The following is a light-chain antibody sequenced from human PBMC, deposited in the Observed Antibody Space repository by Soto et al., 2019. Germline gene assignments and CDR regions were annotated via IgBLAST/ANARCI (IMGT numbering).Light chain of an antibody. J-gene: IGKJ3*01. CDR3: QQRSNWPSFT. CDR2: DAS. CDR1: QSVSSY. Sequence: EIVLTQSPATLSLSPGERATLSCRASQSVSSYLAGYQQKPGQAPRLLIYDASNRATGNPARVSGSGSGTDFTRTISSLEPEEFAVYDGQQRSNWPSFTFGPGTKVDIK. V-gene: IGKV3-11*01.